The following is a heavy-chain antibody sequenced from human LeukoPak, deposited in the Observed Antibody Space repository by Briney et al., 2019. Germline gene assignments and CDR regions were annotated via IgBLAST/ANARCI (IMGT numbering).Heavy chain of an antibody. CDR3: AKSHGYSYGFDY. V-gene: IGHV3-30*18. D-gene: IGHD5-18*01. CDR2: ISYDASNK. CDR1: GFTFSRYG. J-gene: IGHJ4*02. Sequence: PGGSLRLSCAASGFTFSRYGMHWVRQTPGKGLEWVAVISYDASNKYYADSVKGRFTISRDNSKNTLYLQMSSLRAEDTAVYYCAKSHGYSYGFDYWGQGTLVTVSS.